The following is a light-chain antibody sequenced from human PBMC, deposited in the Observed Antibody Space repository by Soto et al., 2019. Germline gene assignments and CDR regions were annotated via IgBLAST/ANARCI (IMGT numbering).Light chain of an antibody. Sequence: QSALTQPASVSGSPGQSITISCTGTSSDVGGYNSVSWYQQHPGKAPKLMIYEVTNRPSGVSNRFSGSKSGNTASLTISGLQAEDESDYYCSSYAGSNTYVFGSGTKLTVL. CDR1: SSDVGGYNS. J-gene: IGLJ1*01. CDR3: SSYAGSNTYV. V-gene: IGLV2-14*01. CDR2: EVT.